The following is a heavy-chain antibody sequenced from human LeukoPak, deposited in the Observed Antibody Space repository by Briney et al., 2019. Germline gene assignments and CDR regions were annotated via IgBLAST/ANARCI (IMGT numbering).Heavy chain of an antibody. CDR3: ARDTHGSGSYLSFYYYMDV. Sequence: SETLSLTCTVSGGSISSGSYYWSWIRQPAGKGLEWIGRIYTSGSTNYNPSLKSRVTISVDTSKNQFSLKLSSVTAADTAVYYCARDTHGSGSYLSFYYYMDVWGKGTTVTISS. CDR1: GGSISSGSYY. CDR2: IYTSGST. D-gene: IGHD3-10*01. V-gene: IGHV4-61*02. J-gene: IGHJ6*03.